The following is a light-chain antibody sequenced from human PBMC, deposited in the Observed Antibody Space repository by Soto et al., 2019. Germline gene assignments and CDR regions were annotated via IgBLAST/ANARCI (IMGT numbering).Light chain of an antibody. CDR3: CSYVGSSTYV. CDR2: EGT. V-gene: IGLV2-23*01. Sequence: QSARTQPASVSGSPGQSITISCTGTSSDVRTYNLVSWYQQHPGKAPKLMVYEGTKRPSGVSNRFSGSKSGNTASLTISGLQAEDEADYYCCSYVGSSTYVFGTGTKVTVL. CDR1: SSDVRTYNL. J-gene: IGLJ1*01.